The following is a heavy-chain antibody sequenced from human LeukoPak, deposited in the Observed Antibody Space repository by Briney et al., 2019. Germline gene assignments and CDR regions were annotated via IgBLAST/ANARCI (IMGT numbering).Heavy chain of an antibody. CDR3: AKFKGRDGYSLFDC. V-gene: IGHV3-23*01. CDR2: ITNSGGST. CDR1: GFTFSNYA. J-gene: IGHJ4*02. D-gene: IGHD5-24*01. Sequence: GGSLRLSCAASGFTFSNYAMSWVRQAPGKGLEWVSGITNSGGSTYYADSVKGRSTISRDSSKNTLDLQMNSLRAEDTAIYYCAKFKGRDGYSLFDCWGQGTLVTVSS.